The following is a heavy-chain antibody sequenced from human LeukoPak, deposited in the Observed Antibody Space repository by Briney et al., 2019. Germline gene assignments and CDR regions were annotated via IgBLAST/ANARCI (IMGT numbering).Heavy chain of an antibody. CDR1: GYTFTSYY. V-gene: IGHV1-46*01. CDR3: ARGGYCSSTSCQLNYYYYYMDV. D-gene: IGHD2-2*01. J-gene: IGHJ6*03. CDR2: INPSGGST. Sequence: SVKVSCKASGYTFTSYYMHWVRQAPGQGLEWMGIINPSGGSTSYAQKLQGRVTMTTDTSTSTAYMELRSLRSDDTAVYYCARGGYCSSTSCQLNYYYYYMDVWGKETTVTISS.